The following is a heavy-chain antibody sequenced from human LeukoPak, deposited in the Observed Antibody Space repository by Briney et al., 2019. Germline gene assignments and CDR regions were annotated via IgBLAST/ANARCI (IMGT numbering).Heavy chain of an antibody. CDR1: GFTFSSYG. CDR2: ISYDGSNK. D-gene: IGHD5-12*01. CDR3: ANGLDWFDP. Sequence: PGRSLRLSCAASGFTFSSYGMHRVRQAPGKGLEWVAVISYDGSNKYYADSVKGRFTISRDNSKNTLYLQMNSLRAEDTAVYYCANGLDWFDPWGQGTLVTVSS. J-gene: IGHJ5*02. V-gene: IGHV3-30*18.